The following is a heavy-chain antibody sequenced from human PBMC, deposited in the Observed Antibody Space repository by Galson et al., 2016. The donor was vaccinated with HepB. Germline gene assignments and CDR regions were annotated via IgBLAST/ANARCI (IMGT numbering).Heavy chain of an antibody. J-gene: IGHJ6*02. CDR3: ARGRDGYNTHFYYGMDV. CDR2: IINLYGTA. Sequence: SVTVSCKASGGTFSSYAISWVRQAPGQGLEWMGVIINLYGTANYALKFQGRVTITADESKSTAHMEVSSLRYEDTAVYYCARGRDGYNTHFYYGMDVWGQGTSATVS. CDR1: GGTFSSYA. D-gene: IGHD5-24*01. V-gene: IGHV1-69*13.